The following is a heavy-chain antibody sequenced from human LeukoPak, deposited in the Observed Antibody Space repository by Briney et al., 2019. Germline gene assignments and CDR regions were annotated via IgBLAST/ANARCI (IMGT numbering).Heavy chain of an antibody. Sequence: GSLRLSCAASGFTFSSYAMSWVRQPPGKGLEWIGEINHSGSTNYNPSLKSRVTISVDTSKNQFSLKLSSVTAADTAVYYCARGRFVLVREEEGDIDYWGQGTLVTVSS. CDR3: ARGRFVLVREEEGDIDY. J-gene: IGHJ4*02. CDR1: GFTFSSYA. D-gene: IGHD3-10*01. CDR2: INHSGST. V-gene: IGHV4-34*01.